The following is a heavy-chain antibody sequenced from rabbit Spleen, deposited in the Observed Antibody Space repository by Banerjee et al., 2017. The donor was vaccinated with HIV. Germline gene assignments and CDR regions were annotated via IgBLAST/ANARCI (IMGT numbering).Heavy chain of an antibody. CDR2: ISTGDGYT. V-gene: IGHV1S40*01. CDR1: GVSFSSYYY. D-gene: IGHD4-2*01. CDR3: TRWGYGGDRYAHL. J-gene: IGHJ4*01. Sequence: QSLEESGGDLVKPGASLTLTCIASGVSFSSYYYMCWVRQAPGKGLEWIACISTGDGYTYYASWAIGRFTISKTSSTVDLKMASLTAADTATYFCTRWGYGGDRYAHLWGQGTLVTVS.